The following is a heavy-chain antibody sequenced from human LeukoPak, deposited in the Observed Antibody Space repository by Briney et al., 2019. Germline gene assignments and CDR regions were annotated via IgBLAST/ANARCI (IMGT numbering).Heavy chain of an antibody. V-gene: IGHV4-39*07. J-gene: IGHJ5*02. CDR2: INHSGST. Sequence: SETLSLTCTVSGGSISTTNYYWGWIRQPPGKGLEWIGEINHSGSTNYNPSLKSRVTISVDTSKNQFSLKLSPVTAADTAVYYCARGRPDSGSYFGWFDPWGQGTLVTVSS. D-gene: IGHD1-26*01. CDR3: ARGRPDSGSYFGWFDP. CDR1: GGSISTTNYY.